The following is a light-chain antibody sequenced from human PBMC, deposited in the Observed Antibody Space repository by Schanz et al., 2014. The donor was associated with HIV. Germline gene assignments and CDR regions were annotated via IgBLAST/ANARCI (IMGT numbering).Light chain of an antibody. CDR1: QSFTSH. CDR2: DAS. CDR3: QQYNNWPPT. V-gene: IGKV3D-15*01. Sequence: EIVMTQSPGTLSLSPGERATLSCRASQSFTSHLAWFQLKPGQPPRLLIYDASHRAAGVPARFSGSGSGTDFTLTISSLQSEDFAVYYCQQYNNWPPTFGPGTKVDIK. J-gene: IGKJ3*01.